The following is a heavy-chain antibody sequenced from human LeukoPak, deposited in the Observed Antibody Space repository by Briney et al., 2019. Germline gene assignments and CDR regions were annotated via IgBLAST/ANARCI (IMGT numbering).Heavy chain of an antibody. CDR1: GGSFSGYY. D-gene: IGHD5-18*01. Sequence: SETLSLTCAVYGGSFSGYYWSWIRQPPGKRLEWIGEINHSGSTNCNPSLKSRVTISVDTSKNQFSLKLSSVTAADTAVYYCARLGVQLWTRGWFDPWGQGTLVTVSS. CDR3: ARLGVQLWTRGWFDP. CDR2: INHSGST. J-gene: IGHJ5*02. V-gene: IGHV4-34*01.